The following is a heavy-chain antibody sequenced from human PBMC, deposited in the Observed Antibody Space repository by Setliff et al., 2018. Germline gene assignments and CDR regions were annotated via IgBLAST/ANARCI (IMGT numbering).Heavy chain of an antibody. Sequence: LSLPCTVSGGSISSHYWNWIRQPPGKGLEWIGYIFYSGSTNYNPSLKSRVTISVDTSKNQFSLNLSSVTAADTAVYYCARVFYYGSGSYLYYFDSWGQGTLVTVSS. J-gene: IGHJ4*02. D-gene: IGHD3-10*01. V-gene: IGHV4-59*11. CDR3: ARVFYYGSGSYLYYFDS. CDR2: IFYSGST. CDR1: GGSISSHY.